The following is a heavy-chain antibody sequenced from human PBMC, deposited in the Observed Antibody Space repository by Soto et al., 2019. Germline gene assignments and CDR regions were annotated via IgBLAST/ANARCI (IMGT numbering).Heavy chain of an antibody. CDR2: IYYSGST. D-gene: IGHD1-1*01. Sequence: PSETLSLTCTVSGGSISSVGYYWSWIRQPPGKGLEWIGYIYYSGSTNYNPSLKSRVTISVDTSKNQFSLKLSSVTAADTAVYYCARRYGYSFDYWGQGTLVTVSS. CDR1: GGSISSVGYY. V-gene: IGHV4-61*08. CDR3: ARRYGYSFDY. J-gene: IGHJ4*02.